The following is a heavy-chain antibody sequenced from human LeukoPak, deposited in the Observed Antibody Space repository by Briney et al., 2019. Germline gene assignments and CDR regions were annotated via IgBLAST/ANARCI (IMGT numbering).Heavy chain of an antibody. CDR3: ARFSGYSGGSDYYFRH. D-gene: IGHD3-22*01. Sequence: GGSLRLSCAASGFTFSSYSMNWVRQAPGKGLEWVSSISGPSNYIYYADSVKGRFTISRDNAKNSLYLHMNSLRAEDTAVYYCARFSGYSGGSDYYFRHWGQGTLVTVSS. J-gene: IGHJ1*01. CDR1: GFTFSSYS. CDR2: ISGPSNYI. V-gene: IGHV3-21*01.